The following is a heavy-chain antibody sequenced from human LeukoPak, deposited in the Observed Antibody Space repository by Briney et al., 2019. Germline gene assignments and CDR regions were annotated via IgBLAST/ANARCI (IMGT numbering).Heavy chain of an antibody. D-gene: IGHD3-10*01. V-gene: IGHV1-8*03. CDR1: GYTFTSYD. CDR2: MNPNSGNT. Sequence: ASVKVSCKASGYTFTSYDINWVRQATGQGLEWMGWMNPNSGNTGYAQKFQGRVTITRNTSISTAYMELSSLRSEDTAVYYCARSVRGVIIPHQPNWFDPWGQGTLVTVSS. J-gene: IGHJ5*02. CDR3: ARSVRGVIIPHQPNWFDP.